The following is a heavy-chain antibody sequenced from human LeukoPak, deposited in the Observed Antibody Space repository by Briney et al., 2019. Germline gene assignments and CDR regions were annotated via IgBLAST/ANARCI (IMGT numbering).Heavy chain of an antibody. D-gene: IGHD2-2*01. CDR3: ARDRWSIVVVPAAMTFDY. V-gene: IGHV3-66*01. CDR2: IYSGGST. J-gene: IGHJ4*02. CDR1: GFTVSSNY. Sequence: PGRSPGLSCAASGFTVSSNYMSWVRQAPGKGLEWVSVIYSGGSTYYADSVKGRFTISRDNSKNTLYLQMNSLRAEDTAVYYCARDRWSIVVVPAAMTFDYWGQGTLVTVSS.